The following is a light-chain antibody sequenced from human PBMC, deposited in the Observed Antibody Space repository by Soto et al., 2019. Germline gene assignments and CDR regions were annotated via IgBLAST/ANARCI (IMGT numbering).Light chain of an antibody. CDR1: SSDVGGYNY. V-gene: IGLV2-14*01. J-gene: IGLJ2*01. CDR2: GVT. Sequence: QSALTQPASVSGSPGQSITIPCTGTSSDVGGYNYVSWYQQHPGKAPKLMIYGVTNRPSGVSHRFSGSKSGNTASLTISGLQAEDEADYYCSSYTSSTTLSVVFGGGTKLTVL. CDR3: SSYTSSTTLSVV.